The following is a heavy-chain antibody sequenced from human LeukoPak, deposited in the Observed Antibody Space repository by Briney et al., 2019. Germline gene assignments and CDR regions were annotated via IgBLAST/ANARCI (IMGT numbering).Heavy chain of an antibody. CDR1: GFNFSIYS. CDR3: AKDYDILTGYYYFEY. V-gene: IGHV3-48*01. Sequence: GGSLRLSCAASGFNFSIYSMNWVRQAPGKGLEWVSYITRSSTTIYYADSVKGRFTISRDNAKNSLYLQMNSLRVEDTAVYYCAKDYDILTGYYYFEYWGQGTLVTVSS. CDR2: ITRSSTTI. D-gene: IGHD3-9*01. J-gene: IGHJ4*02.